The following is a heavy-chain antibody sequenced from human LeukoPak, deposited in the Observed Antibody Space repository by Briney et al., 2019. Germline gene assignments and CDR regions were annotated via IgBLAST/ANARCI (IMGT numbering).Heavy chain of an antibody. Sequence: SVKVSCKASGGTFSSYAISWVRQAPGQGLEWMGGIIPIFGTANYAQKFQGRVTITADESTSTAYMELSSLRSEDTAVYYCARQADVKYCSSTSCYVWDWFDPWGQGTLVTVSS. CDR2: IIPIFGTA. D-gene: IGHD2-2*01. CDR3: ARQADVKYCSSTSCYVWDWFDP. CDR1: GGTFSSYA. J-gene: IGHJ5*02. V-gene: IGHV1-69*01.